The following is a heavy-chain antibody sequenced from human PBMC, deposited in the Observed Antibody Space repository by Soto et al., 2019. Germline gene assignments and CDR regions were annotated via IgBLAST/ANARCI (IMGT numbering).Heavy chain of an antibody. CDR1: GGSISSGDYY. CDR3: TRRRFGVRGVTTMDV. V-gene: IGHV4-30-4*01. Sequence: SETLSLTCTVSGGSISSGDYYWSWIRQPPGKGLEWIGYIYYSGSTYYNPSLKSRVTMSLDTSKTQFSLNLGSVNAADTAVYYCTRRRFGVRGVTTMDVWGPGITVTVSS. D-gene: IGHD3-10*01. J-gene: IGHJ6*02. CDR2: IYYSGST.